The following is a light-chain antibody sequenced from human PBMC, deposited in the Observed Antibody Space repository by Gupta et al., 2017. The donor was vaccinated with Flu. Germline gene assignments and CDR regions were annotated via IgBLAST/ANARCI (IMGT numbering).Light chain of an antibody. CDR3: QKRSNWPPYT. CDR2: DAS. J-gene: IGKJ2*01. CDR1: QSVGTY. V-gene: IGKV3-11*01. Sequence: EIVLTQSPATLSLSPGERATLSCRASQSVGTYLAWYQQKPGQTPRLLIYDASNRATGIPARFSGSGFGKDLSLTISSREQEDFAVYYCQKRSNWPPYTFGQGTMMEI.